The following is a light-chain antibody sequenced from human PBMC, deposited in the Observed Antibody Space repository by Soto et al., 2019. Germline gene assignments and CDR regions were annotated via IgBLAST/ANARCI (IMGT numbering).Light chain of an antibody. CDR2: DVS. J-gene: IGLJ3*02. CDR1: SSDVGGYIY. V-gene: IGLV2-11*01. Sequence: QSALTQPRSVSGSPGQSVTISCTGTSSDVGGYIYVSWYQQYPAKAPKVMIYDVSRRPSGVPDRFSGSKSGNTASLTISCFRAEDEAVYYCCSYGGNKTVVFGGGTKLTAL. CDR3: CSYGGNKTVV.